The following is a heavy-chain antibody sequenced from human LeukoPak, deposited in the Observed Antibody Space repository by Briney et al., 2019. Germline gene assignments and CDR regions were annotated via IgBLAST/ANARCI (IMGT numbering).Heavy chain of an antibody. CDR2: TYYRSKWYN. V-gene: IGHV6-1*01. CDR3: ARGRASAFDV. CDR1: GDSVSSNSAA. Sequence: SQTLSLTCVIFGDSVSSNSAAWNWIRQSPSRGLEWLGRTYYRSKWYNDFAPSVKSRISINPDTSKNQFSLQLNSVTPEDTAIYYCARGRASAFDVWGQGTMVTVSS. D-gene: IGHD6-25*01. J-gene: IGHJ3*01.